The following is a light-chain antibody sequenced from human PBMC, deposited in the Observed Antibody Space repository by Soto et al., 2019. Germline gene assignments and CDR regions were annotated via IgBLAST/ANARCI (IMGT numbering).Light chain of an antibody. CDR2: DVS. V-gene: IGKV1-5*01. J-gene: IGKJ2*01. Sequence: DIQMTQSPSSLSASVGDRVTITCRASQSIGRFLNWHQQKPGKAPKLLISDVSTLERGVPSRFSGSGSATEFTLTISGLQPDDFATYYCQQYKDYVYTFGQGTKVESK. CDR1: QSIGRF. CDR3: QQYKDYVYT.